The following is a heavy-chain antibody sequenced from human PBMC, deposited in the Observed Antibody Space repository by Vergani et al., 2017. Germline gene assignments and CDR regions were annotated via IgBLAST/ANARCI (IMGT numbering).Heavy chain of an antibody. CDR3: ASGGGYSSSWYRYYYMDV. Sequence: QVQLQESGPGLVKPSETLSLTCTVSGGSISSYYWSWIRQPPGKGLEWIGYIYYSGSTNYNPSLKSRVTISVDTSKNQFSLKLSSVTAADTAVYYCASGGGYSSSWYRYYYMDVWGKGTTVTVSS. D-gene: IGHD6-13*01. CDR1: GGSISSYY. J-gene: IGHJ6*03. CDR2: IYYSGST. V-gene: IGHV4-59*12.